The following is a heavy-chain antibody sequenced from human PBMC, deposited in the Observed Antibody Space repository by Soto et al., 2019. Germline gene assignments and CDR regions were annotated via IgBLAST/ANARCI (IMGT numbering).Heavy chain of an antibody. CDR3: GSRSRGHYYYYYGMDV. CDR2: ISGSGGST. CDR1: GFTFSSYA. Sequence: GGSLRLSCAASGFTFSSYAMSWVRQAPGKGLEWVSAISGSGGSTYYADSVKGRFTISRDNSKNTLYLQMNSLRAEDTAVYYCGSRSRGHYYYYYGMDVWGQGTTVTVSS. J-gene: IGHJ6*02. V-gene: IGHV3-23*01. D-gene: IGHD6-6*01.